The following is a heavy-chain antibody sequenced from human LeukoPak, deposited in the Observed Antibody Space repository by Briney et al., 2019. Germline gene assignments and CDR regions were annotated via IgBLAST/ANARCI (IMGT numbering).Heavy chain of an antibody. J-gene: IGHJ4*02. V-gene: IGHV1-24*01. CDR2: FDPDDGET. Sequence: GASVTVSCKVSGYTLPELPIHWVRQAPGKGREWMGGFDPDDGETVYAQMFQGRVTMTEDTSSDTASMELSSLRSEDTAVYYCATGTSGSYYVGIVRPIDYWGEGTLVTVSS. CDR3: ATGTSGSYYVGIVRPIDY. CDR1: GYTLPELP. D-gene: IGHD1-26*01.